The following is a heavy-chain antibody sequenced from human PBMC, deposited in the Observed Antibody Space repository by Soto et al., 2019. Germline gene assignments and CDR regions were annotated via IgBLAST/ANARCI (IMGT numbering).Heavy chain of an antibody. V-gene: IGHV3-23*01. CDR1: GFTFSSNS. Sequence: EVQFLESGGGLVQPGGSLKLSCAASGFTFSSNSMSWVRQAPGKGLEWVSGISGSGYSTYYANSVKGRFTTSRDNSKSTLYLQMNSLRAEDTAVYYCAKSRGDRWTTYYFDYWGQGTLVTVSS. J-gene: IGHJ4*02. D-gene: IGHD4-17*01. CDR3: AKSRGDRWTTYYFDY. CDR2: ISGSGYST.